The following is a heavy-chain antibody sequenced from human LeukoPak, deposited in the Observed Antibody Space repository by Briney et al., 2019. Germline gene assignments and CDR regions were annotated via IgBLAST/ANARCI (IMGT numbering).Heavy chain of an antibody. CDR2: IYPGDSDT. CDR1: GYSFSTYW. J-gene: IGHJ4*02. D-gene: IGHD1-26*01. Sequence: GESLKISCKISGYSFSTYWIVWVRQMPGKGLEYMGIIYPGDSDTKYSPSFQGQVTMSVDKSISTAYLQWNSLKSSDTAMYYWASRVPVGPPDFWGQGTLVTVSS. V-gene: IGHV5-51*01. CDR3: ASRVPVGPPDF.